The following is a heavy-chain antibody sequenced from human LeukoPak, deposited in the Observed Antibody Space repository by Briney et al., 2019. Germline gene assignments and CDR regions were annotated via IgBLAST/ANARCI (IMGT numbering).Heavy chain of an antibody. CDR3: ATETNGRHYDY. Sequence: GGSLRLSCTASGLTFSTSGFNWVRQAPGKGVQWVASIGPTGSDRYHADSIKGRFTISRDNANNFLYLQMNSLRAEDTAVYYCATETNGRHYDYWGQGTLLTVSS. D-gene: IGHD1-14*01. J-gene: IGHJ4*02. CDR1: GLTFSTSG. CDR2: IGPTGSDR. V-gene: IGHV3-21*06.